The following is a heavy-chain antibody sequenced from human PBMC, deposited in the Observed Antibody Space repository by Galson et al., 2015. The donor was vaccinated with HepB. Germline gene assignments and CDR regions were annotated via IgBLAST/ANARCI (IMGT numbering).Heavy chain of an antibody. CDR1: GGSISSSSYY. CDR2: IYYSGST. J-gene: IGHJ4*02. D-gene: IGHD1-26*01. CDR3: ARHVIGSGSYGTENPEV. Sequence: SETLSLTCTVSGGSISSSSYYWGWIRQPPGKGLEWIGSIYYSGSTYYNPSLKSRVTISVDTSKNQFSLKLSSVTAADTAVYYCARHVIGSGSYGTENPEVWGQGTLVTVSS. V-gene: IGHV4-39*01.